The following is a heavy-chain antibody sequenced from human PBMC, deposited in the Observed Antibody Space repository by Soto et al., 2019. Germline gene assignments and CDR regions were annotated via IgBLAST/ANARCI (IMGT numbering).Heavy chain of an antibody. V-gene: IGHV4-31*03. CDR3: AKDEGLLWSGELL. CDR2: IYYSGST. J-gene: IGHJ4*02. D-gene: IGHD3-10*01. Sequence: PSETLSLTCSVSGVSVTTCGGYYWSWIRQHPGKGLEWIGYIYYSGSTYYNPSLKSRVTISADPSTNQFSLKMTSVTVADTAVYYCAKDEGLLWSGELLWGQGILVTVSS. CDR1: GVSVTTCGGYY.